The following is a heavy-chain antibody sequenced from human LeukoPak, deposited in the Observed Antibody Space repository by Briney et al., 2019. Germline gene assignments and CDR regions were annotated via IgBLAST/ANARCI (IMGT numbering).Heavy chain of an antibody. V-gene: IGHV3-7*01. CDR1: GFTFSSYW. CDR3: AREPIYSGSSQFDY. Sequence: GGSLRLSCAASGFTFSSYWMSWVRQAPGKGLEWVANIKQDGSEKYYVDSVKGRFTISRDNAKNSLYLQMNSLRAEDTAVYYCAREPIYSGSSQFDYWGQGTLVTVSS. D-gene: IGHD1-26*01. J-gene: IGHJ4*02. CDR2: IKQDGSEK.